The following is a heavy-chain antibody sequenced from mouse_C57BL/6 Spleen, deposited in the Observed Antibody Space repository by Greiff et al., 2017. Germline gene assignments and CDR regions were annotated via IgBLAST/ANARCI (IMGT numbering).Heavy chain of an antibody. J-gene: IGHJ4*01. CDR3: TKTVVDYYAMDY. V-gene: IGHV1-15*01. Sequence: VKLMESGAELVRPGASVTLSCKASGYTFTDYEMHWVKQTPVHGLEWIGAIDPETGGTAYNQKFKGKAILTADKSSSTAYMELRSLTSEDSAVYYCTKTVVDYYAMDYWGQGTSVTVSS. CDR2: IDPETGGT. CDR1: GYTFTDYE. D-gene: IGHD1-1*01.